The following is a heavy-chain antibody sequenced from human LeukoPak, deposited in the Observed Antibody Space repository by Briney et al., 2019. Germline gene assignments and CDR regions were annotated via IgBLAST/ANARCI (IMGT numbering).Heavy chain of an antibody. V-gene: IGHV3-30-3*01. CDR1: GFTFSSYA. D-gene: IGHD2-15*01. CDR2: ISYDGSNK. Sequence: PGGSLRLSCAASGFTFSSYAMHWVHQAPGKGLEWVAVISYDGSNKYYADSVKGRFTISRDNSKNSLYLQMDSLRAEDTAVYYCARYTRSDYVMDVWGQGTTVTVSS. J-gene: IGHJ6*02. CDR3: ARYTRSDYVMDV.